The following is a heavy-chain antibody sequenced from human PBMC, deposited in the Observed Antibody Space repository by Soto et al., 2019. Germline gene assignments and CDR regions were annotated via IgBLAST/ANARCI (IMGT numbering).Heavy chain of an antibody. V-gene: IGHV4-34*01. CDR3: ARGGYSGYDWYFHY. J-gene: IGHJ4*02. D-gene: IGHD5-12*01. CDR1: GGSCSGYY. CDR2: INHSGST. Sequence: SETLSLTCAVYGGSCSGYYWSWIRQPPGKGLEWIGEINHSGSTNYNPSLKSRATISVDTSKNQFSLKLSSVTAADTAVYYCARGGYSGYDWYFHYWGQGTLVTVSS.